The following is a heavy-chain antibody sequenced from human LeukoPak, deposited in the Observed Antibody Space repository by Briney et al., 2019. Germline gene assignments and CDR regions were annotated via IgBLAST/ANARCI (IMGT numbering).Heavy chain of an antibody. D-gene: IGHD3-10*01. Sequence: GTPLRLSCAASGFSFTSYNFHWVRQAPGKGLQWLGFISYDGNIKYEDSVKGRFTISRDNSKNTLYLQMNSLRAEDTAVYYCARSFGRQGSIDYWGQGTLVTVSS. CDR3: ARSFGRQGSIDY. J-gene: IGHJ4*02. V-gene: IGHV3-30*03. CDR2: ISYDGNIK. CDR1: GFSFTSYN.